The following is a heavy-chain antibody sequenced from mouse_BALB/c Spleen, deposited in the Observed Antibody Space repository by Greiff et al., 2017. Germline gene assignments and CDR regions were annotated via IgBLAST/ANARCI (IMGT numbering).Heavy chain of an antibody. Sequence: EVKVVESGGGLVKPGGSLKLSCAASGFTFSSYTMSWVRQTPEKRLEWVATISSGGSYSYSPDSVKGRFIITRDNAKNTQFLQMSILKSEDTDIDNCTREGITAFAYWGQGTLVTVSA. CDR3: TREGITAFAY. V-gene: IGHV5-6-4*01. J-gene: IGHJ3*01. D-gene: IGHD2-4*01. CDR1: GFTFSSYT. CDR2: ISSGGSYS.